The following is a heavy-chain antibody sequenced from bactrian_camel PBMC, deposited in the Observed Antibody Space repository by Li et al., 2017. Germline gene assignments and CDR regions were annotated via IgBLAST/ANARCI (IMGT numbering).Heavy chain of an antibody. Sequence: VQLVESGGGLVQPGGSLRLSCAASGFTFSSYTMSWVRQAPGKGLEWVSTINSAGGSTYYTDSVKGRFTISQDNGKNTVYLQMNSLKPEDTAMYYCAAGSTILCGLRSLMYRYWGQGTQVTVS. CDR2: INSAGGST. J-gene: IGHJ4*01. D-gene: IGHD4*01. CDR1: GFTFSSYT. CDR3: AAGSTILCGLRSLMYRY. V-gene: IGHV3S40*01.